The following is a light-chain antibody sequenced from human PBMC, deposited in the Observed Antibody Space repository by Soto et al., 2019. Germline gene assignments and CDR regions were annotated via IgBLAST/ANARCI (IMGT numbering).Light chain of an antibody. V-gene: IGLV2-23*02. CDR3: CSSVGGPNWV. CDR2: EVN. CDR1: SSDVGGYDR. Sequence: QSALTQPASVSGSPGQSIAISCTGTSSDVGGYDRVSWYQQHPGEAPTLMIYEVNKRPSGVSDRFSGSKSGNTASLTNSGLQAEDEADYYCCSSVGGPNWVFGGGTKLTVL. J-gene: IGLJ3*02.